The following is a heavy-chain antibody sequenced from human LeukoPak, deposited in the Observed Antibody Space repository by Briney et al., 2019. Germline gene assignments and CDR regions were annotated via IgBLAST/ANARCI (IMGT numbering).Heavy chain of an antibody. V-gene: IGHV3-21*01. CDR3: ARDERMYSSSLSDI. CDR1: GFTFSSYS. J-gene: IGHJ3*02. CDR2: ISSSSSYI. D-gene: IGHD6-13*01. Sequence: PGGSLRLSCAASGFTFSSYSMNWVRQAPGKGLEWVSSISSSSSYIYYADSVKGRFTISRDNAKNSLYLQMNSLRAEDTAVYYCARDERMYSSSLSDIWGQGTMVTVSS.